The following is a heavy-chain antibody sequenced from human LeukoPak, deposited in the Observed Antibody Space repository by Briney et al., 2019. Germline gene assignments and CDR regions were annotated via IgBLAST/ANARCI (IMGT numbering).Heavy chain of an antibody. CDR2: INPNSGGT. CDR1: GYTFTGYY. Sequence: ASVTVSCMASGYTFTGYYMHWVRQAPGQGLEWMGWINPNSGGTNYAQKFQGRVTMTRDTSISTAYMELSRLRSDDTAVYYCARMSRWSASSGYYDDGDYWGQGTLVTVSS. V-gene: IGHV1-2*02. CDR3: ARMSRWSASSGYYDDGDY. D-gene: IGHD3-22*01. J-gene: IGHJ4*02.